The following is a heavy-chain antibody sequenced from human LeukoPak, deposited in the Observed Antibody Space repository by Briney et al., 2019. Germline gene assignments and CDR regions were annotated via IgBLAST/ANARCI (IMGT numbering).Heavy chain of an antibody. D-gene: IGHD3-10*01. J-gene: IGHJ4*02. V-gene: IGHV4-34*01. Sequence: SETLSLTCAVYGGSFSGYYRSWIRQPPGKGLEWIGEINHSGSTNYNPSPKSRVTISVDTSKNQFSLKLSSVTAADTAVYYCARGVRRIKKPYYFDYWGQGTLVTVSS. CDR3: ARGVRRIKKPYYFDY. CDR2: INHSGST. CDR1: GGSFSGYY.